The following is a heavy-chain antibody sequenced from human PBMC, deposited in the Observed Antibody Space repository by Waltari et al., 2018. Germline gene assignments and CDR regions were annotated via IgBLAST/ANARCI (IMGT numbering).Heavy chain of an antibody. V-gene: IGHV3-53*01. CDR1: GFTVSSNY. J-gene: IGHJ3*02. CDR2: IYSGGST. CDR3: ARDGRIAVAGTPDSAFDI. D-gene: IGHD6-19*01. Sequence: EVQLVESGGGLIQPGGSLRLSCAASGFTVSSNYMSWVRQAPGKGLEWVSVIYSGGSTYYADSVKCRFTISMDNSKNTLYLQMNSLRAEDTAVYYCARDGRIAVAGTPDSAFDIWGQGTMVTVSS.